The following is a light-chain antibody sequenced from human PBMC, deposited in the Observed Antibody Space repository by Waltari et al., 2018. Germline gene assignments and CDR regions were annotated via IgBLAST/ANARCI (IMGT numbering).Light chain of an antibody. J-gene: IGLJ2*01. CDR2: AVS. CDR1: SSDVGIYNF. V-gene: IGLV2-11*01. CDR3: LSCAANDICV. Sequence: HSALTQPRSVSGSPGQSVAISCTGTSSDVGIYNFVSWYQQHPGKVPKLIIYAVSQRPTGVPDRFSGSKSGNTACLTISGLQADDEADYYCLSCAANDICVFGGGTQLTV.